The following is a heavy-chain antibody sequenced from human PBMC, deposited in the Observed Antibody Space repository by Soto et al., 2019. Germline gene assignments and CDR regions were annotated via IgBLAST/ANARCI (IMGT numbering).Heavy chain of an antibody. V-gene: IGHV3-30-3*01. D-gene: IGHD3-3*01. CDR3: ARDKRDLRFLEWSYYFDY. Sequence: QVQLVESGGGVVQPGRSLRLSCAASGFTFSSYAMHWVHQAPGKGLEWVAVISYDGSYKYYADSVKGRFTISRDNSKDTLYLQLNSLRAEDTAVYYCARDKRDLRFLEWSYYFDYWGQGTLVTVSS. CDR2: ISYDGSYK. J-gene: IGHJ4*02. CDR1: GFTFSSYA.